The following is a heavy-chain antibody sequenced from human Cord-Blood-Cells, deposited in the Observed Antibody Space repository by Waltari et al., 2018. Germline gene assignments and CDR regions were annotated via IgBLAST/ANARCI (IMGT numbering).Heavy chain of an antibody. D-gene: IGHD1-26*01. V-gene: IGHV3-30-3*01. J-gene: IGHJ3*02. Sequence: QVQLVESGGGVVQPGRSLRLSCASSGFTFTRFALHWVRQAPGKGLEWVAVISYDGSNKYYADSVKGRFTISRDNSKNTLYLQMNSLRAEDTAVYYCARAPGGSYSDAFDIWGQGTMVTVSS. CDR1: GFTFTRFA. CDR2: ISYDGSNK. CDR3: ARAPGGSYSDAFDI.